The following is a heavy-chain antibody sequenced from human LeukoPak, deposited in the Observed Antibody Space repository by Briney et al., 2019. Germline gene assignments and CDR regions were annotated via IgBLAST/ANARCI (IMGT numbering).Heavy chain of an antibody. D-gene: IGHD4-23*01. V-gene: IGHV3-48*03. Sequence: GGSLRLSCAASGFTFSSYEMNWVRQAPGKGLEWVSYISSSGSTIYYADSVKGRFNISRDNAKNSLYLQMNSLRAEDTAVYYCARDFGRWFLDYWGQGTLVTVSS. CDR3: ARDFGRWFLDY. J-gene: IGHJ4*02. CDR2: ISSSGSTI. CDR1: GFTFSSYE.